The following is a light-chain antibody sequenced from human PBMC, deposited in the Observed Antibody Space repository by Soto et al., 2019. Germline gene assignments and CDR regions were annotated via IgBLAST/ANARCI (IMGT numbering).Light chain of an antibody. CDR2: LGS. V-gene: IGKV2-28*01. CDR3: KQPRQTHPT. CDR1: QTLLHSNGYNY. J-gene: IGKJ2*01. Sequence: EIVMTQSPLSLTVTPGEPASISCRSSQTLLHSNGYNYLDWYLQKPGQSPQLLIYLGSNRASGVPDRFSGSGSGTDFTLKISRVEAEDVGVYYCKQPRQTHPTFGQGTKLEIK.